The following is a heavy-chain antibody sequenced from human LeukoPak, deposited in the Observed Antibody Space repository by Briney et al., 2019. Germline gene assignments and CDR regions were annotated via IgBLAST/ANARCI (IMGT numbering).Heavy chain of an antibody. CDR3: ARELGYCSGGSCLYFDY. Sequence: ASVKVSFKASGYTFTGYYMHWVRQAPGQGLEWMGWINPNSGGTNYAQKFQGRVTMTRDTSISTAYMELSRLRSDDTAVYYCARELGYCSGGSCLYFDYWGQGTLVTVSS. J-gene: IGHJ4*02. V-gene: IGHV1-2*02. CDR2: INPNSGGT. D-gene: IGHD2-15*01. CDR1: GYTFTGYY.